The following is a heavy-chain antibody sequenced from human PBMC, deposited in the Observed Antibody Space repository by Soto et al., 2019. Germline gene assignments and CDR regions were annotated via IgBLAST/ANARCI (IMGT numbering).Heavy chain of an antibody. CDR1: GFTFSSYA. CDR3: ARDRLADYYYYYYGMDV. D-gene: IGHD4-17*01. CDR2: ISYDGSNK. Sequence: QVQLVESGGGVVQPGRSLRLSCAASGFTFSSYAMHLVRQAPGKGLEWVAVISYDGSNKYYADYVKGRFTISRDNSKNTLYLQMNSLRAEDTAVYYCARDRLADYYYYYYGMDVWGQGTTVTVSS. J-gene: IGHJ6*02. V-gene: IGHV3-30-3*01.